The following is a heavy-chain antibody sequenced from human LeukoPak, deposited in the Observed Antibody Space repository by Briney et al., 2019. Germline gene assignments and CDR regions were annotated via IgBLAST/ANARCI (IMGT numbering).Heavy chain of an antibody. J-gene: IGHJ3*02. V-gene: IGHV4-34*01. D-gene: IGHD3-3*01. CDR2: INHSGST. Sequence: SETLSLTCAVYGGSFSGYYWSWIRQPPGKGLEWIGEINHSGSTNYNPSLKSRVTISVDTSKNQFSLKLSSVTAADTAVYYCARDHTYYDFWSGYPSQQAFDIWGQGTMVTVSS. CDR3: ARDHTYYDFWSGYPSQQAFDI. CDR1: GGSFSGYY.